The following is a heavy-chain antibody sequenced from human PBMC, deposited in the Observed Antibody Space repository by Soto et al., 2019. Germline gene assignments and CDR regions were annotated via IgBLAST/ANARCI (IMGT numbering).Heavy chain of an antibody. CDR2: IRNKANSYAT. Sequence: EVQLVESGGGLVQPGGSLKLSCAASGFTFSDSTMHWVRQASGKGLEWVGRIRNKANSYATAYAASVKGRFTVSRDDSTHTAYLQMNGLKTEDTAVYYCTSSFVVVTAIAASWGQGTLVTVSS. D-gene: IGHD2-21*02. J-gene: IGHJ5*02. CDR3: TSSFVVVTAIAAS. CDR1: GFTFSDST. V-gene: IGHV3-73*02.